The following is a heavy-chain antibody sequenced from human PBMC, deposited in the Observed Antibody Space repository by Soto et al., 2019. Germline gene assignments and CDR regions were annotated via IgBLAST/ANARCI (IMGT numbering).Heavy chain of an antibody. V-gene: IGHV1-18*01. Sequence: ASVKVSCKASGYTFTSYGISWVRQAPGQGLEWMGWISAYNGNTNYAQKLQGRGTMTTDKSTRTAYMELRSLRSDDTAVYYCAREGRLRPYFEDAFDIWGQGTMVTVSS. CDR2: ISAYNGNT. CDR1: GYTFTSYG. J-gene: IGHJ3*02. CDR3: AREGRLRPYFEDAFDI. D-gene: IGHD2-21*01.